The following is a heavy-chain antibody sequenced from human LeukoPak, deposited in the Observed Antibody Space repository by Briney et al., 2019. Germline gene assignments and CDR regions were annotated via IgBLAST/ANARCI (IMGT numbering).Heavy chain of an antibody. Sequence: ASVKVSCKVSGYTLTELSMHWVRQAPGKGLEWMGGFDPEDGETIYAQKLQGRVTMTDDTSTDTAYMELSSLRSEDTAVYCCATAAYCGGDCYPDWYFDLWGRGTLVTVSS. CDR3: ATAAYCGGDCYPDWYFDL. CDR2: FDPEDGET. V-gene: IGHV1-24*01. CDR1: GYTLTELS. D-gene: IGHD2-21*02. J-gene: IGHJ2*01.